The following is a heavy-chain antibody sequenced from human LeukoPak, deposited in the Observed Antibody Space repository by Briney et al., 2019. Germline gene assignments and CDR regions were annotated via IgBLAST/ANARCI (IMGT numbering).Heavy chain of an antibody. J-gene: IGHJ4*02. V-gene: IGHV3-23*01. CDR1: GFTFSSYA. CDR3: AKGDSSSWFGGLFDY. Sequence: GVLRLSCAASGFTFSSYAMSWVRQAPGKGLEWVSAISGSGGSTYYADSVKGRFTISRDNSKNTLYLQMNSLRAEDTAAYYCAKGDSSSWFGGLFDYWGQGTLVTVSS. D-gene: IGHD6-13*01. CDR2: ISGSGGST.